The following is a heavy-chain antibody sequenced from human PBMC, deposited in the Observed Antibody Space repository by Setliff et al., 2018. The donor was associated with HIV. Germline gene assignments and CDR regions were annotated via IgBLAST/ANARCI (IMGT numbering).Heavy chain of an antibody. Sequence: GSVKVSCKASGYTFTKSIIHWVRQAPGQGLEWMGAIIPSGGSTGYAEKFQARVTLTRDTSTSTVYMELSGLREEDTAVYYCARDGASGSGYYWADYWGQGTLVTVSS. J-gene: IGHJ4*02. V-gene: IGHV1-46*01. CDR3: ARDGASGSGYYWADY. CDR2: IIPSGGST. CDR1: GYTFTKSI. D-gene: IGHD3-3*01.